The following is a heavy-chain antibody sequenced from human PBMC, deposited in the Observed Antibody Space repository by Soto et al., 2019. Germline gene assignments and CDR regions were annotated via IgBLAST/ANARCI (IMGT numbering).Heavy chain of an antibody. D-gene: IGHD3-3*01. J-gene: IGHJ4*02. CDR1: GDSISTDYFY. CDR3: ARASANSPDYFVS. CDR2: IYYTGKT. V-gene: IGHV4-30-4*01. Sequence: SETLSLTCSVSGDSISTDYFYWSWVRQPPGKGLEWIGYIYYTGKTSYTPSLESRTTISVDTSNNQFSLNLGSVSAADTAVYFCARASANSPDYFVSWGQGTLVTVSS.